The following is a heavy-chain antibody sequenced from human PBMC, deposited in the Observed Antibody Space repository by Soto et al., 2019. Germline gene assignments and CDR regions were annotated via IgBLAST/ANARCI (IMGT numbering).Heavy chain of an antibody. CDR1: GGSVSSGSYY. V-gene: IGHV4-61*01. J-gene: IGHJ4*02. CDR3: ARGVDTAMGTDD. Sequence: PSETLSLTCTVSGGSVSSGSYYWSWIRQPPGKGLEWIGYIYYSGSTNYNPSLKSRVTISVDTSKNQFSLKLSSVTAADTAVYYCARGVDTAMGTDDRGQGTLFTVSS. CDR2: IYYSGST. D-gene: IGHD5-18*01.